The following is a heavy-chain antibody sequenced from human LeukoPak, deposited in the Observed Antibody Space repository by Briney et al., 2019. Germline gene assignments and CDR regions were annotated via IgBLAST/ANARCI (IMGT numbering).Heavy chain of an antibody. CDR3: AKGGRIQLWFYYYDSSGYYVDDAFDI. CDR1: GFTFSSYD. V-gene: IGHV3-23*01. Sequence: GGSLRLSCAASGFTFSSYDMSWVRQSPGKGLEWVSEFSGSGGSTYYADSVKGRFTISRDISKNTLYLQMNSLRAEDTAVYYCAKGGRIQLWFYYYDSSGYYVDDAFDIWGQGTMVTVSS. CDR2: FSGSGGST. D-gene: IGHD3-22*01. J-gene: IGHJ3*02.